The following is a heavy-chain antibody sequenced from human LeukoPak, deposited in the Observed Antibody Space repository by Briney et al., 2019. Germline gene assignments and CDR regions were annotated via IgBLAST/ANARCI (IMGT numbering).Heavy chain of an antibody. D-gene: IGHD5-12*01. Sequence: GASVKVSCKASGYTFTGYYMHWVRQAPGQGLEWMGWINPNSGGTNYAPKFQGWVTMTRDTSISTAYMELSRLRSDDTAVYYCARERGYSGYDLDGMDVWGQGTTVTVSS. V-gene: IGHV1-2*04. CDR3: ARERGYSGYDLDGMDV. J-gene: IGHJ6*02. CDR2: INPNSGGT. CDR1: GYTFTGYY.